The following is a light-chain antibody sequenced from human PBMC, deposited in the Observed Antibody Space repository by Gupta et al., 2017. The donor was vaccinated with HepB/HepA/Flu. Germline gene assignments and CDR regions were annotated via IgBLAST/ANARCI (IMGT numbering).Light chain of an antibody. CDR1: QNVNNW. CDR3: QQNNDSFIT. CDR2: KAS. Sequence: DIQMTQFPFTLSASVGDRVTITCRASQNVNNWLAWYQQKPGKAPNLLIYKASTLESGVPSRFSGSGSGTEFTLTISSLQPEDFATYYCQQNNDSFITFGQGTRVETK. V-gene: IGKV1-5*03. J-gene: IGKJ5*01.